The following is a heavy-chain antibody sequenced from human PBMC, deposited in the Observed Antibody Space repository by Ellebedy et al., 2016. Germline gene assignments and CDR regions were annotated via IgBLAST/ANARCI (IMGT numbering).Heavy chain of an antibody. D-gene: IGHD3-10*01. CDR3: ARGRFGSGSYYFYYYGVDV. CDR1: GGSISSGAYS. Sequence: SETLSLXXGVSGGSISSGAYSWNCIRQPPGKGLEWIGYIYQSGNTHYTPSLKSRVTISVDRSRNQFSLNLSSVTAADTAVYYCARGRFGSGSYYFYYYGVDVWGQGSTVTVSS. J-gene: IGHJ6*02. CDR2: IYQSGNT. V-gene: IGHV4-30-2*01.